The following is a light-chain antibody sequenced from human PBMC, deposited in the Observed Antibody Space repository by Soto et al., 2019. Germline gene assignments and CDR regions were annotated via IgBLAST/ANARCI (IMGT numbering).Light chain of an antibody. Sequence: EIVLSQVSATLSVSPGERATLSCRASQSVSSSLAWYKQKPGQAPRLLIYGASSRATGIPDRFSGSGSGTDFTLTIRRLEPEDFAVYYCQQYGSSRTFGQGTKVDIK. J-gene: IGKJ1*01. V-gene: IGKV3-20*01. CDR1: QSVSSS. CDR3: QQYGSSRT. CDR2: GAS.